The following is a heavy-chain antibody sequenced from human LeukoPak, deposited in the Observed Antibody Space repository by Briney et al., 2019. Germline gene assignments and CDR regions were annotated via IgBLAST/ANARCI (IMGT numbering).Heavy chain of an antibody. Sequence: ASVKVSCKASGYTFTSYGISWVRQAPGQGLEWMGWISAYNGNTNYAQKLQGRVTMTTDTSTSTAYMELRSLRSDDTAVYFCTRAKWDGEGWYFDLWGRGTLVTVSS. V-gene: IGHV1-18*01. CDR3: TRAKWDGEGWYFDL. CDR2: ISAYNGNT. D-gene: IGHD1-26*01. J-gene: IGHJ2*01. CDR1: GYTFTSYG.